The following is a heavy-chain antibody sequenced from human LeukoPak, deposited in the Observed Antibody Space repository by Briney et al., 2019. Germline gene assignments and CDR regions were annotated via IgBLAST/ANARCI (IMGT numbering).Heavy chain of an antibody. CDR3: ARAAVLRFPRDAFDI. V-gene: IGHV4-30-2*01. Sequence: SQTLSLTCTVSGGSISSGGYYWSWIRQPPGKGLEWIGYIYHSGSTYYNPSLKSRVTISVDRSKNQFSLKLSSVTAADTAVYYCARAAVLRFPRDAFDIWGQGTMVTVSS. J-gene: IGHJ3*02. CDR1: GGSISSGGYY. D-gene: IGHD3-3*01. CDR2: IYHSGST.